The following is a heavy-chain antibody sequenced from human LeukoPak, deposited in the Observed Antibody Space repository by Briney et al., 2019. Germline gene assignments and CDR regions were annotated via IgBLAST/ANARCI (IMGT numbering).Heavy chain of an antibody. CDR2: INPNSGGT. CDR1: GYTFTGYY. J-gene: IGHJ4*02. D-gene: IGHD2-21*02. Sequence: ASVKVSCKASGYTFTGYYMHWVRQAPGQGLEWMGRINPNSGGTNYAQKFQGRVTMTRDTSISTAYMELSRLRSDDTAVYYCVRVLIHDSLFAYWGQGTLVTVSS. CDR3: VRVLIHDSLFAY. V-gene: IGHV1-2*06.